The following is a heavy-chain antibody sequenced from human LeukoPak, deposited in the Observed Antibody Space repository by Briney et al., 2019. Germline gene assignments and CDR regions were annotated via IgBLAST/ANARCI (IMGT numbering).Heavy chain of an antibody. CDR3: ATGVAAGPFDY. J-gene: IGHJ4*02. Sequence: SETLSLTCAVYGGSFSGYYWSWIRQPPGKGLEWIGEINHSGSTNYNPSLKSRVTISVDTSKNQFSLKLSFVTAADTAVYYCATGVAAGPFDYWGQGTLVTVSS. CDR1: GGSFSGYY. D-gene: IGHD6-6*01. CDR2: INHSGST. V-gene: IGHV4-34*01.